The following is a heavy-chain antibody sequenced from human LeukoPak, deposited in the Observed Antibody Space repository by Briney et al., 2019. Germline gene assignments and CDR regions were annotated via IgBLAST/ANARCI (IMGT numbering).Heavy chain of an antibody. Sequence: PSETLSLTCSVSGYSISSGYYWGWIRQPPGKGLEWVANVYRDGNTYYSPSLESRVTISVDTSKNLFSLKLSSLSAADTAVYYCAKSNGYGLIDIWGQGTMVTVSS. J-gene: IGHJ3*02. V-gene: IGHV4-38-2*01. CDR2: VYRDGNT. CDR1: GYSISSGYY. CDR3: AKSNGYGLIDI. D-gene: IGHD3-22*01.